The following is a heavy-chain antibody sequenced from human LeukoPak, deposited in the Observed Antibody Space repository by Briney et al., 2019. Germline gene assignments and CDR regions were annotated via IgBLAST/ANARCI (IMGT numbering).Heavy chain of an antibody. CDR2: IYTSGST. Sequence: PSQTLSLTCTVSGGSISSGSYYWSWIRQPAGKGLEWIGRIYTSGSTNYNPSLKSRVTISVDTSKNQFSLKLSSVTAADTAVYYCARAPSKAHCCSTSCYLSYAFDIWGQGTMVTVSS. V-gene: IGHV4-61*02. D-gene: IGHD2-2*01. CDR3: ARAPSKAHCCSTSCYLSYAFDI. CDR1: GGSISSGSYY. J-gene: IGHJ3*02.